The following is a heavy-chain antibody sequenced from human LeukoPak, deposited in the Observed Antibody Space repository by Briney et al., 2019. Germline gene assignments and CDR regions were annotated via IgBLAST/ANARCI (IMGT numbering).Heavy chain of an antibody. V-gene: IGHV3-23*01. Sequence: GGSLRLSCAASGFTFSSYAMSWVRQAPGKGLEWVSAISGSGGSTYYADSVKGRVTISRDNSKDTLYLQMNSLRAEDTAVYYCARIVVGATMDYWGQGTLVTVSS. CDR3: ARIVVGATMDY. D-gene: IGHD1-26*01. CDR1: GFTFSSYA. J-gene: IGHJ4*02. CDR2: ISGSGGST.